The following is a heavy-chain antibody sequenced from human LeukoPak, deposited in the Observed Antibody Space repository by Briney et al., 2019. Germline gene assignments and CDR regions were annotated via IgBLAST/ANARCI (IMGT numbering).Heavy chain of an antibody. CDR3: ARGLYYYGSGSYPYYYYYMDV. CDR2: IIPIFGTA. J-gene: IGHJ6*03. Sequence: GASVKVSCKASGGTFSSYAISWVRQAPGQGLEWMGGIIPIFGTASYAQKFQGRVTITADESTSTAYMELSSLRSEDTAVYYCARGLYYYGSGSYPYYYYYMDVWGKGTTVTISS. D-gene: IGHD3-10*01. CDR1: GGTFSSYA. V-gene: IGHV1-69*13.